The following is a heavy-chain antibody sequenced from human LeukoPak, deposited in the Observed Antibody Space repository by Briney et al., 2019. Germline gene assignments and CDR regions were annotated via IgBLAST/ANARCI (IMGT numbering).Heavy chain of an antibody. J-gene: IGHJ6*03. D-gene: IGHD2-2*01. V-gene: IGHV3-30*02. CDR1: GFTFGSFG. CDR2: IRYDGSNK. CDR3: AKRSGYCSSTSCQYYYYYMVV. Sequence: GGSLRLSCAASGFTFGSFGMHWVRQAPGKGLEWVAFIRYDGSNKYYADSGKGRCTISRDNSKNTLYLQMNSLRTEDTAVYYCAKRSGYCSSTSCQYYYYYMVVRGKGNTVTISS.